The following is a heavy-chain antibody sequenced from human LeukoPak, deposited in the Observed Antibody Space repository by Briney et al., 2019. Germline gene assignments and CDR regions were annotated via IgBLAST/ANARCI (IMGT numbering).Heavy chain of an antibody. CDR3: ARREIVGATFDY. Sequence: SETLSLTCAVYGGSFSGYYWSWIRQPPGKGLEWIGEINHSGSTNYNPSLKSRVTISVDTSKNQFSLKLSSVTAADTAVYYCARREIVGATFDYWGQGTLVTVSS. CDR1: GGSFSGYY. J-gene: IGHJ4*02. V-gene: IGHV4-34*01. CDR2: INHSGST. D-gene: IGHD1-26*01.